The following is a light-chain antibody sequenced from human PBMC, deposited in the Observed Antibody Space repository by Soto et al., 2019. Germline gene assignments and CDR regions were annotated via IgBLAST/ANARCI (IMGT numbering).Light chain of an antibody. CDR1: SGDVGGYIY. CDR3: SSYTSMTTLV. Sequence: QSVLTQPASVSGSPGQSITISCIGTSGDVGGYIYVSWYRQHPGKAPKPIIYEVTNRPSGVSNRFSGSKSGNTASLTISGLQAEDEADYYCSSYTSMTTLVFGTGTKVTVL. CDR2: EVT. V-gene: IGLV2-14*01. J-gene: IGLJ1*01.